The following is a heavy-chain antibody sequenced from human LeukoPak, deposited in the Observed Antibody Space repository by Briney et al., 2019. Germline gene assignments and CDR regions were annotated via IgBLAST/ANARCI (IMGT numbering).Heavy chain of an antibody. CDR2: TSAYNGNT. CDR3: ARLVAVAASFDY. Sequence: ASVKVSCKASGYTFTSYGISWVRQAPGQGLEWMGWTSAYNGNTNYAQKLQGRVTMTTDTSTSTADMELRSLRSDDTAVYYCARLVAVAASFDYWGQGTLVTVSP. V-gene: IGHV1-18*01. J-gene: IGHJ4*02. D-gene: IGHD6-19*01. CDR1: GYTFTSYG.